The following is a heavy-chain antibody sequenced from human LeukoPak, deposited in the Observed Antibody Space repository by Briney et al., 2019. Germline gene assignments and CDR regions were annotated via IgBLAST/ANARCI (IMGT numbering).Heavy chain of an antibody. J-gene: IGHJ4*02. CDR2: INPSGGST. CDR1: GYTFTSYY. D-gene: IGHD5-18*01. Sequence: GASVKVSCKASGYTFTSYYMHWVRQAPGQGPEWMGIINPSGGSTSYAQKFQGRVTMTRDTSTSTVYMELSSLRSEDTAVYYCARDQGYRYGYGDFDYWGQGTLVTVSS. V-gene: IGHV1-46*01. CDR3: ARDQGYRYGYGDFDY.